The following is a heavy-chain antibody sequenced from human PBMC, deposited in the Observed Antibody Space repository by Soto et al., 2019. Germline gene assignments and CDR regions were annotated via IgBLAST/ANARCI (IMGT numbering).Heavy chain of an antibody. CDR3: ARGSSRWDY. D-gene: IGHD6-13*01. Sequence: PSETLSLTCTVSGGSISSFYWSWMPQPAGKGLEWIGRIYSGGRNNYNPSLKSRVTMSVDTSKNQFSLRLSSVTAADTAIYYCARGSSRWDYWGQGTLVTVSS. V-gene: IGHV4-4*07. J-gene: IGHJ4*02. CDR2: IYSGGRN. CDR1: GGSISSFY.